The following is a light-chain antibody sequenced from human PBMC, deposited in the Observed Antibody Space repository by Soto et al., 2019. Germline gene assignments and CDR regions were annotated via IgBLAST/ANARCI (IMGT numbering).Light chain of an antibody. Sequence: DIQMTQSPSTLSASVGDRVTITCRASQSISGWVAWYQHKTGKAPKLLISKASSLESGVPSRFSGSESGAEFTLTISSLQPDDFATYYCQQYSTYLGTFGQGTKVEIK. CDR2: KAS. V-gene: IGKV1-5*03. CDR3: QQYSTYLGT. J-gene: IGKJ1*01. CDR1: QSISGW.